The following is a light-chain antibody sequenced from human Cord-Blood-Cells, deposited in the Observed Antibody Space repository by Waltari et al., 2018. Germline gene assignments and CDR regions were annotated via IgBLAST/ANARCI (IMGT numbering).Light chain of an antibody. Sequence: QSALTQPASVSGSPGQSITLSCTGTSSDVGGYNYVSWYQQHPGKAPKLMIYDVSNRPSGVSNRFSGSKSGNTASLTISGLQAEDEADYYCSPYTSSSTLYVFGTGTKVTVL. CDR3: SPYTSSSTLYV. J-gene: IGLJ1*01. CDR1: SSDVGGYNY. V-gene: IGLV2-14*01. CDR2: DVS.